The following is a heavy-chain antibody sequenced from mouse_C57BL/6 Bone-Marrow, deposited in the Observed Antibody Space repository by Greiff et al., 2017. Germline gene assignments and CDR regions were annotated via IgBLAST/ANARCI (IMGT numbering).Heavy chain of an antibody. CDR2: IWSGGSA. V-gene: IGHV2-2*01. Sequence: VQLVESGPGLVQPSQSLSITCTVSGFSLTSYGVHWVRQSPGKGLEWLGVIWSGGSADYNAAFISRLSISKDNSKSQVFFKMNSRQADDTAIYYCARNFPIDYDYDGPAFAYWGQGTLVTVSA. J-gene: IGHJ3*01. D-gene: IGHD2-4*01. CDR3: ARNFPIDYDYDGPAFAY. CDR1: GFSLTSYG.